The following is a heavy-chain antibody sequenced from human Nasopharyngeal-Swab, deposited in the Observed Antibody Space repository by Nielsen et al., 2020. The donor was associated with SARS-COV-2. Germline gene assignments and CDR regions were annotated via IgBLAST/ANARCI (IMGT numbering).Heavy chain of an antibody. CDR1: GFTFGSYA. Sequence: GGSLRLSCAASGFTFGSYAMSWVRQAPGKGLEWVSVIYSGGSTYYADSVKGRFTISRHNSKNTLYLQMNSLRAEDTAVYYCARVRGYSYGSHMGDAFDIWGQGTMVTVSS. V-gene: IGHV3-53*04. CDR2: IYSGGST. CDR3: ARVRGYSYGSHMGDAFDI. J-gene: IGHJ3*02. D-gene: IGHD5-18*01.